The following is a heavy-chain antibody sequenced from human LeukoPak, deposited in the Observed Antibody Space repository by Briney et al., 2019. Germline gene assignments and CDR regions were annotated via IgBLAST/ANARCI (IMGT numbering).Heavy chain of an antibody. Sequence: ASVTVSCKASGGTFSSYGISWVRQAPGQGLEWMGGIFPIFGTPDYAQKFQDRVTITADEDTSTAYMEVNSLTSDDTAIYYCARVSYDSRGYDYWGQGTLVTVSS. CDR3: ARVSYDSRGYDY. V-gene: IGHV1-69*13. J-gene: IGHJ4*02. CDR2: IFPIFGTP. D-gene: IGHD3-22*01. CDR1: GGTFSSYG.